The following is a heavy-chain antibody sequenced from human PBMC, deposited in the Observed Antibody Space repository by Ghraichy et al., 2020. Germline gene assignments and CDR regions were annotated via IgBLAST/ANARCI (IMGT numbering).Heavy chain of an antibody. CDR2: IYSGGST. V-gene: IGHV3-53*01. CDR3: ATSPMVRGVIIY. CDR1: GFTVSSNY. Sequence: GGSLRLSCAASGFTVSSNYMSWVRQAPGKGLEWVSVIYSGGSTYYADSVKGRFTISRDNSKNTLYLQMNSLRAEDTAVYYCATSPMVRGVIIYWGQGTLVTVSS. J-gene: IGHJ4*02. D-gene: IGHD3-10*01.